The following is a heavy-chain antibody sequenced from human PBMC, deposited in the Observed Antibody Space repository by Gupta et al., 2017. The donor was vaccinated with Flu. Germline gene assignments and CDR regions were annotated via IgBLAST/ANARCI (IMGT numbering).Heavy chain of an antibody. D-gene: IGHD3-3*01. Sequence: NWVRQAPGQGLEWMGWINTNTGNPTYAQGFTGRFVFSLDTSVSTAYLQISSLKAEDTAVYYCARVGPLTYDFWSGYCAFDIWGQGTMVTVSS. V-gene: IGHV7-4-1*02. J-gene: IGHJ3*02. CDR2: INTNTGNP. CDR3: ARVGPLTYDFWSGYCAFDI.